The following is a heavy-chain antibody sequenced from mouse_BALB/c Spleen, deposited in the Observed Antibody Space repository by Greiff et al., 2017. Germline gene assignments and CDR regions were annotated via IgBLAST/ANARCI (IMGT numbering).Heavy chain of an antibody. V-gene: IGHV5-17*02. J-gene: IGHJ4*01. CDR1: GFTFGSFG. D-gene: IGHD2-10*02. Sequence: EVQLVESGGGLVQPGGSRKLSCAASGFTFGSFGMHWVRQAPEKGLEWVAYISSGSSTIYYADTVKGRFTISRDNTKNTLFLQMTSLRSEDTAMYYCARKYGNYAMDYWGQGTSVTVSS. CDR3: ARKYGNYAMDY. CDR2: ISSGSSTI.